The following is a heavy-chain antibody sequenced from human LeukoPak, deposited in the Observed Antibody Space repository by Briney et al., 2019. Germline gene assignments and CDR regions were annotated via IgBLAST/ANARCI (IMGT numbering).Heavy chain of an antibody. D-gene: IGHD5-12*01. CDR3: AKWSRLVAMFDTFAI. J-gene: IGHJ3*02. CDR1: GFTFSSYE. Sequence: PGGSLRLSCAASGFTFSSYEMNWVRQAPGKGLEWVSYISSSGSTIYYADSVKGRFTISRDNAKNSLYLQMNSLRVEDTAVYFCAKWSRLVAMFDTFAIWGQGTTVTVSS. V-gene: IGHV3-48*03. CDR2: ISSSGSTI.